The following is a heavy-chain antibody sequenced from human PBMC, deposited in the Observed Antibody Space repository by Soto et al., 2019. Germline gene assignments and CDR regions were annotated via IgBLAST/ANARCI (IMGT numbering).Heavy chain of an antibody. D-gene: IGHD5-12*01. CDR2: VTDGGHT. CDR3: ARGQEGVVSTH. CDR1: GGSLSGYY. Sequence: QVQLQQWGAGLLKPSETLSLNCAVTGGSLSGYYWSWIRQPPGKGLEWIGEVTDGGHTNYSPSLRGRVTIASDTSNNQFSLRLNSVTAADTGVYYCARGQEGVVSTHWDQGSLVTVSS. V-gene: IGHV4-34*01. J-gene: IGHJ4*02.